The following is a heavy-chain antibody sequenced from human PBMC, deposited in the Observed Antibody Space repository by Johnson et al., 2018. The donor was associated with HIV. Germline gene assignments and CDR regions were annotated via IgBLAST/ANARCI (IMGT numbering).Heavy chain of an antibody. D-gene: IGHD3/OR15-3a*01. CDR1: GFSFSDYY. CDR3: TTAELGWTGLGAFDI. J-gene: IGHJ3*02. CDR2: IRSKAYGGTT. V-gene: IGHV3-15*01. Sequence: VQLVESGGGLVKPGGSLRLSCAASGFSFSDYYMSWIRQAPGKGLEWVGFIRSKAYGGTTDYAAPVKGRFTISRDDSKNTLYLQMNSLKTEDTAVYYCTTAELGWTGLGAFDIWGQGTMVTVSS.